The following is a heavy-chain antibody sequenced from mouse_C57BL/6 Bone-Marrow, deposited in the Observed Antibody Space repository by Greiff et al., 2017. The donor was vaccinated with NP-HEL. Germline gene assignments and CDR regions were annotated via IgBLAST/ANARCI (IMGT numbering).Heavy chain of an antibody. Sequence: EVQLVESGGGLVQPKGSLKLSCAASGFSFNTYAMNWVRQAPGKGLEWVARIRSKSNNYATYYADSVKDRFTISRDDSESMLYLQMNNLKTEDTAMYYCVRHPYYYGSSFYYYAMDYWGQGTSVTVSS. J-gene: IGHJ4*01. V-gene: IGHV10-1*01. CDR2: IRSKSNNYAT. D-gene: IGHD1-1*01. CDR3: VRHPYYYGSSFYYYAMDY. CDR1: GFSFNTYA.